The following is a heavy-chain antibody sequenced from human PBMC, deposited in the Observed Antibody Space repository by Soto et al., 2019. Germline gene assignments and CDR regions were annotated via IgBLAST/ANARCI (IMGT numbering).Heavy chain of an antibody. Sequence: SETLSLTCAVYGGSFSGYYWSWIRQPPGKGLEWIGEINHSGSTNYNPSLKSRVTISVDTSKNQFSLKLSSVTAADTAVYYGARGSYYYDSSGYYHYMGQPTLVTVSS. CDR2: INHSGST. J-gene: IGHJ4*02. CDR1: GGSFSGYY. D-gene: IGHD3-22*01. CDR3: ARGSYYYDSSGYYHY. V-gene: IGHV4-34*01.